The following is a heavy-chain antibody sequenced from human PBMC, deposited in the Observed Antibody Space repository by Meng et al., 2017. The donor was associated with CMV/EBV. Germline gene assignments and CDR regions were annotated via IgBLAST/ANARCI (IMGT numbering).Heavy chain of an antibody. CDR3: ARDPDWHQFDY. J-gene: IGHJ4*02. CDR1: GFSFSNYW. D-gene: IGHD3-9*01. V-gene: IGHV3-7*04. Sequence: GGGLILPGGSPNPSCAASGFSFSNYWISWVRWTRGKRLEWVANIGNDGRDIYHVDSVNGRFTISRNHAKHSLYLQMNSLRVDETAVYYCARDPDWHQFDYWGQGTLVTVSS. CDR2: IGNDGRDI.